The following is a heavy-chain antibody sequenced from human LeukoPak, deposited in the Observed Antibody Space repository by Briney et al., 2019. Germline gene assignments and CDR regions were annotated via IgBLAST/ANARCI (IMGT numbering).Heavy chain of an antibody. J-gene: IGHJ6*03. Sequence: GGSLRLSCAASGFTFSSYAMSWVRQAPGKGLEWASAISGSGGSTYYADSVKGRFTISRDNSKNTLYLQMNSLRAEDTAVYYCARGCGGDFWGYYYYMDVWGKGTTVTVSS. V-gene: IGHV3-23*01. CDR3: ARGCGGDFWGYYYYMDV. CDR2: ISGSGGST. D-gene: IGHD2-21*01. CDR1: GFTFSSYA.